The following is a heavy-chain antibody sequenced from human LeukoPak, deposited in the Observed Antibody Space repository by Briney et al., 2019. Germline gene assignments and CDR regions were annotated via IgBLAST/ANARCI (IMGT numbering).Heavy chain of an antibody. CDR3: ATDRGWRTSGYYLYYFEY. J-gene: IGHJ4*02. V-gene: IGHV3-7*01. D-gene: IGHD3-3*01. CDR1: GFIFTNYF. Sequence: GSLRLSCAASGFIFTNYFMSWVRQAPGKGLEWVASIKHDGSEKYYVDSVRGRFTISRDNTMNSLYLQMSSLRAEDTAVYYCATDRGWRTSGYYLYYFEYWGQGTLVTYSS. CDR2: IKHDGSEK.